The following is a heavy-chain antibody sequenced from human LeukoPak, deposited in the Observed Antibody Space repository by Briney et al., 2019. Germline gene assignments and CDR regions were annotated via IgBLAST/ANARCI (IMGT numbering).Heavy chain of an antibody. CDR2: INSNSGNI. J-gene: IGHJ6*03. CDR1: GFTFSSYS. CDR3: ARLYYGSGSYLHYYMDV. V-gene: IGHV3-21*01. D-gene: IGHD3-10*01. Sequence: GGSLRLSCAASGFTFSSYSMNWVRQAPGKGLEWVSSINSNSGNIQYADSVTGRFTVSRDNAKNSLSLKMNSLRADDTAVYYCARLYYGSGSYLHYYMDVWGKGTTVIVSS.